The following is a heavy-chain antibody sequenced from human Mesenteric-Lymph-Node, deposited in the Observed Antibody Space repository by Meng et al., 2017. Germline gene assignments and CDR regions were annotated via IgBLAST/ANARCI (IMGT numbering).Heavy chain of an antibody. Sequence: QVQLQALGPVLGKPSQPLLLTCPVSGGSISSGDSHWSWIRQPPGKGLEWIGYIYYSGSTYYNPSLRSRITISVDTSKNQFSLRLRSVTAADTAVYYCARTHFYDSSNYGFDYWGQGTLVTVSS. D-gene: IGHD3-22*01. V-gene: IGHV4-30-4*01. CDR1: GGSISSGDSH. CDR2: IYYSGST. J-gene: IGHJ4*02. CDR3: ARTHFYDSSNYGFDY.